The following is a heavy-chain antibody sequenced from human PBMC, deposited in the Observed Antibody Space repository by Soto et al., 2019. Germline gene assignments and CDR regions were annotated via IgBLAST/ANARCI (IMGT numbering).Heavy chain of an antibody. CDR3: ESISSQGVYAY. CDR2: IYSGNT. V-gene: IGHV4-59*08. J-gene: IGHJ4*02. CDR1: GGSISGYY. D-gene: IGHD2-8*01. Sequence: QVQLQESDPGVVKPSETLSLTCTISGGSISGYYWTWIRQSPGKGLEYIGYIYSGNTNYNPSLNSRVTILVDTSLNHYCMKLTSVSDADTAVYYCESISSQGVYAYWGQGTLVTVSS.